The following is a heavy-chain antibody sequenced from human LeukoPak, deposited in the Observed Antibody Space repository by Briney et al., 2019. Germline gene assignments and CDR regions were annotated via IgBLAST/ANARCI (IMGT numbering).Heavy chain of an antibody. V-gene: IGHV4-34*01. CDR3: ARAGDGYNYFDY. J-gene: IGHJ4*02. D-gene: IGHD5-24*01. CDR1: GGSFSGYY. Sequence: SETLSLTCAVYGGSFSGYYWSWIRQPPGKGLEWIGEINHRGSTNYNPSLKSRVTISVDTSKNQFSLKLSSVTAADTAVYYCARAGDGYNYFDYWGQGTLVTVSS. CDR2: INHRGST.